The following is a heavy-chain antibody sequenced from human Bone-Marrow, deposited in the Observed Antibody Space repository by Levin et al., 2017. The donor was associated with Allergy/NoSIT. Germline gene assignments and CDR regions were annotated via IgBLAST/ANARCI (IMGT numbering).Heavy chain of an antibody. D-gene: IGHD6-25*01. CDR2: ISFDGGSK. CDR3: ARDFVRIASAGLFDY. V-gene: IGHV3-30-3*01. Sequence: PGGSLRLSCAASGFTFTNYAMHWVRQAPGKGLEWVAVISFDGGSKHYADSVKGRFTISRDNSKDTLHLQMNSLRAEDTAVYYCARDFVRIASAGLFDYWGQGTLVTVSS. J-gene: IGHJ4*02. CDR1: GFTFTNYA.